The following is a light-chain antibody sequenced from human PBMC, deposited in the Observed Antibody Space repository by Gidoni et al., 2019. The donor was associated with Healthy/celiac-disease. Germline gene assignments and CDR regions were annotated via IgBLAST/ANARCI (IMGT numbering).Light chain of an antibody. J-gene: IGKJ4*01. Sequence: DIVMTQSPDSLAVSLGERATINNKNYLAWYQQKPGQPPRLLIYWASTRESGVPDRFSGSGSGTDFTLTISSLQAEDVAVYYCQQYYSTVLTFGGGTKVEIK. CDR2: WAS. V-gene: IGKV4-1*01. CDR3: QQYYSTVLT. CDR1: NKNY.